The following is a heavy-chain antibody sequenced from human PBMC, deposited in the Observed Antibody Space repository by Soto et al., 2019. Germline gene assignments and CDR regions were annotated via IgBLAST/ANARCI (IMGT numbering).Heavy chain of an antibody. Sequence: GSLRLSCAASGFTFSSYAMSWVRQAPGEGLEWVSAISGSGGSTYYADSVKGRFTISRDNSKNTLYLQMNSLRAEDTAVYYCAKGLDDFWSGYYNYYYYYGMDVWGQGTTVTVSS. V-gene: IGHV3-23*01. D-gene: IGHD3-3*01. J-gene: IGHJ6*02. CDR3: AKGLDDFWSGYYNYYYYYGMDV. CDR1: GFTFSSYA. CDR2: ISGSGGST.